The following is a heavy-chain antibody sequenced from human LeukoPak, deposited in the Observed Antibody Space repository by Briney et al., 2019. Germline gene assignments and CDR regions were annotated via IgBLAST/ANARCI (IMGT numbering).Heavy chain of an antibody. J-gene: IGHJ4*02. V-gene: IGHV3-74*01. Sequence: GGSLRLSCAASGFTFSNYWMHWVRQAPGKGLVWVSRIYSDGSRTSYADSVKGRFTISGDNAKNTLYLQMNSLRAEDTAVYYCARSGLGGAFDYWGQGTLAIVSS. CDR3: ARSGLGGAFDY. D-gene: IGHD3-16*01. CDR1: GFTFSNYW. CDR2: IYSDGSRT.